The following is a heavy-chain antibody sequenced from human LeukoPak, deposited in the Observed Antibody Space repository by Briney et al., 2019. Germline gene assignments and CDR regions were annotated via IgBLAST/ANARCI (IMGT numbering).Heavy chain of an antibody. Sequence: SQTLSLTCALSGDSLSSDSAGWDWVRQSPSRGLEWLVRTYQRAKYYNDYAGSVKSRITITPATSNNQFSPQLNSVTPEDTAVYYCSRDKRSSSNLYYFDYWGQGTLVTVSS. CDR3: SRDKRSSSNLYYFDY. CDR1: GDSLSSDSAG. CDR2: TYQRAKYYN. D-gene: IGHD6-13*01. J-gene: IGHJ4*02. V-gene: IGHV6-1*01.